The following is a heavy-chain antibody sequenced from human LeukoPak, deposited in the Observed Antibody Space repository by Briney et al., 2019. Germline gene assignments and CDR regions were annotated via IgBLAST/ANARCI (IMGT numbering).Heavy chain of an antibody. D-gene: IGHD3-10*01. Sequence: SETLSLTCAVYGGSFSGYYWSWIRQPPGKELEWIGEINHSGSTNYNPSLKSRVTISVDTSKNQFSLKLSSVTAADTAVYYCARGITMVRGVLTPSRGPFDYWGQGTLVTVSS. J-gene: IGHJ4*02. V-gene: IGHV4-34*01. CDR2: INHSGST. CDR3: ARGITMVRGVLTPSRGPFDY. CDR1: GGSFSGYY.